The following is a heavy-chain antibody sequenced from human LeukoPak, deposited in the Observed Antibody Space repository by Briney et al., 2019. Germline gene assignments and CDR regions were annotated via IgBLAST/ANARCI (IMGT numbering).Heavy chain of an antibody. CDR2: INSDGSST. CDR1: GFTFSSYW. V-gene: IGHV3-74*01. Sequence: GGSLRLSCAASGFTFSSYWMHWVRRAPGKGLVWVSRINSDGSSTSYADSVKGRFTISRDNAKNTLYLQMNSLRAEDTAVYYCAREVDTAMGIDAFDIWGQGTMVTVSS. J-gene: IGHJ3*02. D-gene: IGHD5-18*01. CDR3: AREVDTAMGIDAFDI.